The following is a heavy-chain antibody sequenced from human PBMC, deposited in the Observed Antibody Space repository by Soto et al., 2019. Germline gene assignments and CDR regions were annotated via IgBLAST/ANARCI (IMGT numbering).Heavy chain of an antibody. V-gene: IGHV3-21*01. CDR2: IRGFSPYT. J-gene: IGHJ6*02. D-gene: IGHD2-15*01. Sequence: KAGGSLRLSCISSGFTFRTYTMNWVRQAPGTGLEWVSGIRGFSPYTFYAESVKGRFTISRDNAKNSLYLQMNSLRAEDTAVYYCAXDRGYDAHDYYYNAMDVWGQGTTVTVSS. CDR3: AXDRGYDAHDYYYNAMDV. CDR1: GFTFRTYT.